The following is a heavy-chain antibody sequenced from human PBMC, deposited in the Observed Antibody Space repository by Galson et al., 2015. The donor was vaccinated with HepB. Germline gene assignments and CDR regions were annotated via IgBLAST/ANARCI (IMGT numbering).Heavy chain of an antibody. V-gene: IGHV1-24*01. D-gene: IGHD6-13*01. J-gene: IGHJ3*02. CDR1: GYTLTELS. CDR3: ATELAAAGTSAFDI. Sequence: SVKVSCKVSGYTLTELSMHWVRQAPGKGLEWVGGFDPEDGETIYAQKFQGRVTMTEDTSTDTAYMELSSLRSEDTAVYYCATELAAAGTSAFDIWGQGTMVTVSS. CDR2: FDPEDGET.